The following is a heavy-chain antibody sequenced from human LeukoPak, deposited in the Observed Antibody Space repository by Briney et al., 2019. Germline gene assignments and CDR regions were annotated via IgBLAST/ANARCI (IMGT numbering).Heavy chain of an antibody. J-gene: IGHJ5*02. CDR1: GYTFTSYG. CDR3: SRVGEKQLVPRHNWFDP. D-gene: IGHD6-13*01. CDR2: ISAYNGNT. Sequence: ASVKVSCKASGYTFTSYGISWVRQAPGQGLEWMGWISAYNGNTNYAQKFQGRVTMTRDTSTSTVYMELSSLRSEDTAVYYCSRVGEKQLVPRHNWFDPWGQGTLVTVSS. V-gene: IGHV1-18*01.